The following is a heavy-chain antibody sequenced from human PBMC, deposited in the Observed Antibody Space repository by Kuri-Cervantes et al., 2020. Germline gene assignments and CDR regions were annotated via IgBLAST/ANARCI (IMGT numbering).Heavy chain of an antibody. CDR1: GFTFSSYG. CDR3: ARVAYHYYAMDV. D-gene: IGHD3-3*02. Sequence: GGSLRLSCAASGFTFSSYGMHWVRQAPGKGLEWVAVISYDGRNKYYADSVKGRFTISRDNSKNTLYLQLNSLRAEDTAVYYYARVAYHYYAMDVWGQGTTVTVSS. V-gene: IGHV3-30*03. J-gene: IGHJ6*02. CDR2: ISYDGRNK.